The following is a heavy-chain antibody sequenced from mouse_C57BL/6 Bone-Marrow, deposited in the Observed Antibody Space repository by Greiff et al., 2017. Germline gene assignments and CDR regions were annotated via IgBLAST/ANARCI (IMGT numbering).Heavy chain of an antibody. Sequence: QVQLQQPGAELVMPGASVKLSCKASGYTFTSYWMHWVKQRPGQGLEWIGEIDPSDSYTNYNQKFKGKSTLTVDKYSSTAYMQLSSLTSEDSAVYYCARNSYYYGSSLFAYWGQGTLVTGSA. D-gene: IGHD1-1*01. CDR2: IDPSDSYT. V-gene: IGHV1-69*01. CDR3: ARNSYYYGSSLFAY. J-gene: IGHJ3*01. CDR1: GYTFTSYW.